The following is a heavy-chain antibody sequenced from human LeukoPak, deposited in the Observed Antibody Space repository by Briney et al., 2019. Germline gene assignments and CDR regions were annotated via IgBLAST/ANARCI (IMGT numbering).Heavy chain of an antibody. D-gene: IGHD2-15*01. CDR1: GGSISSYY. J-gene: IGHJ2*01. CDR3: ARHGGVVVAATLFDL. Sequence: PSETLSLTCTVSGGSISSYYWSWIRQPPGKGLEWIGYIYYSGSTNYNPSLKSRVTISVDTSKNQFSLKLSSVTAADTAVYYCARHGGVVVAATLFDLWGRGTLVTVSS. CDR2: IYYSGST. V-gene: IGHV4-59*08.